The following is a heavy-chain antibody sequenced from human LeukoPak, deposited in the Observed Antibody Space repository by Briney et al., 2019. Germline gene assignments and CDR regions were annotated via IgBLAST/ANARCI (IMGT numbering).Heavy chain of an antibody. J-gene: IGHJ6*03. CDR3: ARVYGPRYQLLENYYYYMDV. V-gene: IGHV4-39*07. D-gene: IGHD2-2*01. CDR2: IYYSGST. Sequence: PSETLSLTCTVSGGSISSSSYYWGWIRQPPGKGLEWIGSIYYSGSTYYNPSLKSRVTISVDTSKNQFSLKLSSVTAADTAVYYCARVYGPRYQLLENYYYYMDVWGKGTTATVSS. CDR1: GGSISSSSYY.